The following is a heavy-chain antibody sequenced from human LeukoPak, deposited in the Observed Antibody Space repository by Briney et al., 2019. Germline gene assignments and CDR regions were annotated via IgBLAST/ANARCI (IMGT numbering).Heavy chain of an antibody. CDR2: ISYDGSNK. D-gene: IGHD3-10*01. CDR1: GFTFSSYG. V-gene: IGHV3-30*18. Sequence: PGRPLRLSCAASGFTFSSYGMHWVRQAPGKGLEWVAVISYDGSNKYYADSVKGRFTISRDNSKNTLYLQMNSLRAEDTAVYYCAKASFGGGMDVWGQGTTVTVSS. CDR3: AKASFGGGMDV. J-gene: IGHJ6*02.